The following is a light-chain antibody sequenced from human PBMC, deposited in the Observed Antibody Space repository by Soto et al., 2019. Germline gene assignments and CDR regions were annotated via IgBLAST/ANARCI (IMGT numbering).Light chain of an antibody. CDR1: SSNIGSGYD. CDR3: QSYDSSLSGSV. V-gene: IGLV1-40*01. CDR2: GNR. Sequence: QSVLTQPPSVSGAPGQRITISCIGSSSNIGSGYDVHWYQQLPGTAPKLLIYGNRNRPSGVPERFSGSKSGTSASLAITGLQPEDEAEYYSQSYDSSLSGSVFGGGTQLTVL. J-gene: IGLJ7*01.